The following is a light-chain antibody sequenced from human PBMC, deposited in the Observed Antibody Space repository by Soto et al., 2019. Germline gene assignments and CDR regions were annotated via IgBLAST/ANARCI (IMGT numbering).Light chain of an antibody. V-gene: IGLV2-14*01. Sequence: QSALTQPASVSGSPGQSITISCTGTSSDVGAYVYVSWYQHHPGEAPRLIIYEVRNRPSGVSNRFSGSKSDNTASLTISGLQAEDEADYYCRSYTTTNTLVFGGGTKLTVL. CDR1: SSDVGAYVY. CDR3: RSYTTTNTLV. J-gene: IGLJ3*02. CDR2: EVR.